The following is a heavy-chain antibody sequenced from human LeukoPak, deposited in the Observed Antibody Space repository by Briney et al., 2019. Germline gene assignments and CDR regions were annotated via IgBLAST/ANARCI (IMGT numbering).Heavy chain of an antibody. D-gene: IGHD3-9*01. CDR3: AKGFDILTGSHDVLDI. CDR2: INPSSGDT. J-gene: IGHJ3*02. CDR1: GYTFTTYY. Sequence: ASVKVSCKTSGYTFTTYYLHWVRQAPGQGLEWMGIINPSSGDTSSAQKFQGRVTMTRDTSTSTVYMELSRLTSDDTALYFCAKGFDILTGSHDVLDIWGQGTMVTVSS. V-gene: IGHV1-46*01.